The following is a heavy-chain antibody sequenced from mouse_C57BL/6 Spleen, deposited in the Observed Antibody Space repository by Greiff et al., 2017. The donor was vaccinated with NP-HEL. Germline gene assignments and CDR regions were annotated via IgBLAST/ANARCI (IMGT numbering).Heavy chain of an antibody. V-gene: IGHV1-61*01. CDR3: ARRDSSGDY. D-gene: IGHD3-2*02. CDR1: GYTFTSYW. CDR2: IYPSDSEN. J-gene: IGHJ2*01. Sequence: QVQLQQPGAELVRPGSSVKLSCKASGYTFTSYWMDWVKQRPGQGLEWIGNIYPSDSENHYNQKIKDKATLTVDQSSSTAYMQLSSLTSEDSAVYYCARRDSSGDYWGQGTTLTVSS.